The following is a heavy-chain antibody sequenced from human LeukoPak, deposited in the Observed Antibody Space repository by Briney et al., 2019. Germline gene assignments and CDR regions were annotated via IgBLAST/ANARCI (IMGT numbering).Heavy chain of an antibody. J-gene: IGHJ4*02. Sequence: GESLKISCKGSGYSFTSYWIGWVRQMPGKGLEWMGIIYPGDSDTRYSPSFQGQVTISADKPISTAYLQWSSLKASDTAMYYCARHSNIYSGYDFIDYWGQGTLVTVSS. CDR1: GYSFTSYW. CDR2: IYPGDSDT. D-gene: IGHD5-12*01. CDR3: ARHSNIYSGYDFIDY. V-gene: IGHV5-51*01.